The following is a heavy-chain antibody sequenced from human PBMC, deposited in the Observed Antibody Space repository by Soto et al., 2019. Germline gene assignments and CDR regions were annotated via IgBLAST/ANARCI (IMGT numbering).Heavy chain of an antibody. D-gene: IGHD6-19*01. CDR3: ARRQSGWWPNWWFDP. CDR2: IYYSGST. V-gene: IGHV4-39*01. Sequence: QLQLQESGPGLVKPSETLSLTCTVSGGSISSSSYYWGWIRQPPGKGLEWIGSIYYSGSTYYNPSLKSRVTISVDTSKNQFSLKLSSVTAADTAVYYCARRQSGWWPNWWFDPWSQGTLVTVSS. J-gene: IGHJ5*02. CDR1: GGSISSSSYY.